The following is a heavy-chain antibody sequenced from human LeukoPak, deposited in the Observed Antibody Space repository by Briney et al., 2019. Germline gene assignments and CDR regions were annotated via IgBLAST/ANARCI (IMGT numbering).Heavy chain of an antibody. D-gene: IGHD3-10*01. CDR2: INHSGST. J-gene: IGHJ5*02. Sequence: NPSETLSLTCAVYGGSLSNYYWSWIRQPPGKGLEWIGEINHSGSTKYNPSLKSRVTISVDMSKNQFSLELSSVTAADMAAYYCARGPASGSTFAWFDPWGQGTLVTVSS. CDR3: ARGPASGSTFAWFDP. CDR1: GGSLSNYY. V-gene: IGHV4-34*01.